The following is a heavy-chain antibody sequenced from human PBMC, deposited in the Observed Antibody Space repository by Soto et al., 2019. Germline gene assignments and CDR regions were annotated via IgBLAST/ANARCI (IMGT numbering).Heavy chain of an antibody. Sequence: QVQLVQSGAEVKKPGSSVKVSCKASGGTFSSYTISWVRQAPGQGLEWMGGIIPTFGTADYAQKFQGRVTITADESTSTGYMELSSLRSEDTALYYCASPSCGAACYYYGMDVWGQGTAVTVS. D-gene: IGHD2-21*01. CDR3: ASPSCGAACYYYGMDV. J-gene: IGHJ6*02. CDR1: GGTFSSYT. CDR2: IIPTFGTA. V-gene: IGHV1-69*12.